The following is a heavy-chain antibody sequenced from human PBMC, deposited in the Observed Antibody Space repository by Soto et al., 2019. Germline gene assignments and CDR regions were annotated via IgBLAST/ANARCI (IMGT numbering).Heavy chain of an antibody. CDR3: AREMNYYDTSGDSYFDY. CDR2: IYYSGST. V-gene: IGHV4-31*03. Sequence: QVQLQESGPGLVKPSQTLSLTCTVSGGSISSGTYHWSWIRHHPGKGLEWIGYIYYSGSTYYNPSLKSRLTISVDPSKNQFSLRLSSVTAADTAVYYCAREMNYYDTSGDSYFDYWGQGTLVTVSS. J-gene: IGHJ4*02. CDR1: GGSISSGTYH. D-gene: IGHD3-22*01.